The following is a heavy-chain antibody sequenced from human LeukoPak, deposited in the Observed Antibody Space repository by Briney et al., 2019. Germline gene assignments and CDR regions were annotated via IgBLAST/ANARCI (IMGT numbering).Heavy chain of an antibody. CDR3: ARDRYDHDSSGYYEF. J-gene: IGHJ4*02. CDR1: GGSISGYY. CDR2: IYESGST. Sequence: SETLSLTCTVSGGSISGYYWSWIRQPPGKELEWIGYIYESGSTDYNPSLRSRVTISRDTSRNQVSLKLTSVTTADTAVYYYARDRYDHDSSGYYEFWGQGTLVTVSS. D-gene: IGHD3-22*01. V-gene: IGHV4-59*01.